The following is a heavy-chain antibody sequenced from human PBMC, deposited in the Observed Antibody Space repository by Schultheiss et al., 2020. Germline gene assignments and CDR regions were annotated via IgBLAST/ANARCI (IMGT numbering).Heavy chain of an antibody. D-gene: IGHD6-19*01. CDR1: GFTFSNAW. J-gene: IGHJ6*02. V-gene: IGHV3-11*01. Sequence: GGSLRLSCAASGFTFSNAWMSWIRQAPGKGLEWVSYISDSGYTLNYADSVKGRFTISRDNAKNSMYLQMNSLRPEDTAVYYCATVGIAVAANYYYYGMDVWGQGTTVTVSS. CDR2: ISDSGYTL. CDR3: ATVGIAVAANYYYYGMDV.